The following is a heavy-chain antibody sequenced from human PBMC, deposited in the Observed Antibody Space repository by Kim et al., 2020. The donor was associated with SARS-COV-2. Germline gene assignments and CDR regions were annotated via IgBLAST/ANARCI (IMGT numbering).Heavy chain of an antibody. V-gene: IGHV1-3*01. CDR3: ARDISYYGSGSYIDY. CDR1: GYTFTSYA. J-gene: IGHJ4*02. CDR2: INAGNGNT. Sequence: ASVKVSCKASGYTFTSYAMHWVRQAPGQRLEWMGWINAGNGNTKYSQKFQGRVTITRDTSASTAYMELSSLRSEDTAVYYCARDISYYGSGSYIDYWGQGTLVTVSS. D-gene: IGHD3-10*01.